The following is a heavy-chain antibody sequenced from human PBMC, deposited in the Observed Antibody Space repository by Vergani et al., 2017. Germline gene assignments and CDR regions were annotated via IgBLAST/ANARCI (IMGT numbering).Heavy chain of an antibody. CDR2: ISYDGSNK. V-gene: IGHV3-30*18. D-gene: IGHD3-22*01. CDR3: AKDTYYYGSSGYYFDY. CDR1: GFTFSSYG. Sequence: QVQLVESGGCVVQPGRSLRLSCAASGFTFSSYGMHWVRQAPGKGLEWVAVISYDGSNKYYADSVKGRFTISRDNSKNTLYLQMNSLRAEDTAVYYCAKDTYYYGSSGYYFDYWGQGTLVTVSS. J-gene: IGHJ4*02.